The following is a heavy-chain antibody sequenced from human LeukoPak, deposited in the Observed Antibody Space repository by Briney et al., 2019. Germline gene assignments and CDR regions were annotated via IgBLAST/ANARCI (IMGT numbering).Heavy chain of an antibody. D-gene: IGHD3-22*01. Sequence: ASVTVSCKASGGTFSSYAISWVRQAPGQGLEWMGRIIPILGIANYAQKFQGRVTITADKSTSTAYMELSSLRSEDTAVYYCARRHYYDSSGPPGYWGQGTLVTVSS. CDR2: IIPILGIA. CDR1: GGTFSSYA. J-gene: IGHJ4*02. CDR3: ARRHYYDSSGPPGY. V-gene: IGHV1-69*04.